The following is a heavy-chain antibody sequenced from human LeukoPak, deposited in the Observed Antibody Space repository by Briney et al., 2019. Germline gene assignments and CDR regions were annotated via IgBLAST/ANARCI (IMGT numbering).Heavy chain of an antibody. J-gene: IGHJ4*02. CDR3: AEDRGIGWFGANDYDY. CDR1: GFTFSSYA. D-gene: IGHD3-10*01. CDR2: ISGSGGST. V-gene: IGHV3-23*01. Sequence: PGGSLRLSCAASGFTFSSYAMSWVRQAPGKGLEWVSAISGSGGSTYYADSVKGRFTISRDNSKNTLYLQMNSLRAEDTAVYYCAEDRGIGWFGANDYDYWGQGTLVTVSS.